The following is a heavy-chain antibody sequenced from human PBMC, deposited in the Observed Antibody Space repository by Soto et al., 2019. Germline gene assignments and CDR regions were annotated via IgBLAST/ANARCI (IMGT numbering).Heavy chain of an antibody. D-gene: IGHD6-19*01. V-gene: IGHV3-30*04. CDR3: ARDMYSSDYFVKWFEP. CDR2: ISKDGRNK. CDR1: GFSFSSYA. Sequence: VRLVESGGGVVQPGRSLRLSCTASGFSFSSYAMYWVRQPPGKGLEWVSVISKDGRNKNYADSVKGRVTVSRDNANYSLDLQLNSLRGEDTAMYYCARDMYSSDYFVKWFEPWGQGTLVTVSS. J-gene: IGHJ5*02.